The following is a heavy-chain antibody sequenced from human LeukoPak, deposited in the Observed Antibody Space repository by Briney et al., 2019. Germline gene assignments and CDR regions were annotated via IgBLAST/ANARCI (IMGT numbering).Heavy chain of an antibody. V-gene: IGHV4-59*01. Sequence: SETLSLTCTVSGVSISSYYWSWIRQPPGKGLEWLGYIYYSGSTSYNPSLRSRVTISMDISKNQFSLKLSSVTAADTAVYYCARDLRTVAANSHDAFDIWGQGTMVTVSS. D-gene: IGHD6-19*01. CDR1: GVSISSYY. J-gene: IGHJ3*02. CDR3: ARDLRTVAANSHDAFDI. CDR2: IYYSGST.